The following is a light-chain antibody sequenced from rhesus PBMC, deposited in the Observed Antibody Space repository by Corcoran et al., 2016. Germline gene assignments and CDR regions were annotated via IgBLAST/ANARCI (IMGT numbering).Light chain of an antibody. CDR1: QGITNS. V-gene: IGKV1-18*01. Sequence: DIQMTQSPSSLSASVGDRVTITCRANQGITNSLAWYQPKPGETPNLLIYEASSLQGRIPSRFSGSGSGPDCTLTISSLQPEDFATYFCQQYYNTPYSFGQGTKVEIK. CDR2: EAS. J-gene: IGKJ2*01. CDR3: QQYYNTPYS.